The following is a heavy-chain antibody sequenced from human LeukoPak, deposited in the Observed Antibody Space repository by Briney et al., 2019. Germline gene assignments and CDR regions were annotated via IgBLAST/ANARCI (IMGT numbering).Heavy chain of an antibody. V-gene: IGHV4/OR15-8*02. CDR3: ARHVWLQPFDY. D-gene: IGHD3-9*01. J-gene: IGHJ4*02. CDR1: GGSISGTNW. CDR2: ISLAGQT. Sequence: SETLSLTCGVSGGSISGTNWWSWVRQPPGQGLEWIGEISLAGQTNYNPSLNGRVTMSLDKSSNQLSLHLTSVTAADTAVYYCARHVWLQPFDYWGQGTLVTVSS.